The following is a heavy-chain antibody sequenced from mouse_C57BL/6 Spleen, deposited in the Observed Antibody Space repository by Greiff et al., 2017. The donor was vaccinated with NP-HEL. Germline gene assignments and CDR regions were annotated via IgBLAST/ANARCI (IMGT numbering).Heavy chain of an antibody. CDR2: INPGSGGT. V-gene: IGHV1-54*01. J-gene: IGHJ4*01. CDR3: ARWGGRGDAMDY. CDR1: GYAFTNYL. Sequence: QVQLKESGAELVRPGTSVKVSCKASGYAFTNYLIEWVKQRPGQGLEWIGVINPGSGGTNYNEKFKGKATLTADKSSSTAYMQLSSLTSEDSAVYFCARWGGRGDAMDYWGQGTSVTVSS.